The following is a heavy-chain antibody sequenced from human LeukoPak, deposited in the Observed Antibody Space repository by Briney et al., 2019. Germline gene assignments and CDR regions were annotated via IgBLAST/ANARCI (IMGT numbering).Heavy chain of an antibody. CDR1: GYTFTSYD. CDR3: ARAKPGMVYATYWFDH. J-gene: IGHJ5*02. V-gene: IGHV1-8*01. Sequence: VASVKVSCKASGYTFTSYDINWVRQAPGQGVEWMGWMNPNSGNTVYAQKFQGRVTMTRNTSISTAYMGLSSLRSEDTAVYYCARAKPGMVYATYWFDHWGQGTLVTVSS. D-gene: IGHD2-8*01. CDR2: MNPNSGNT.